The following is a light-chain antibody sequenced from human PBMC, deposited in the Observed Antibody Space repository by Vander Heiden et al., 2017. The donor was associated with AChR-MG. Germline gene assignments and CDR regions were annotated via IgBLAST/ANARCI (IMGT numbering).Light chain of an antibody. Sequence: QSALTQPPSASVSPGQSVTISCTGSSNDVGAYNYVSWYQQHPGRVPKLIIFEVTKRPSGVPDRFSGSKSGNTASLTVSGLQADDEADYYCSSYAGSRTLVFGGGTKLTV. J-gene: IGLJ2*01. CDR2: EVT. CDR1: SNDVGAYNY. V-gene: IGLV2-8*01. CDR3: SSYAGSRTLV.